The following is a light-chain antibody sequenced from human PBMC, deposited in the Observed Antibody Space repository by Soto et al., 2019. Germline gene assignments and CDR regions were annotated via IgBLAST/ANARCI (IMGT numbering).Light chain of an antibody. V-gene: IGLV1-40*01. CDR3: QSYDSSLITYV. J-gene: IGLJ1*01. CDR1: SSNIGAGYD. CDR2: GNT. Sequence: QSVLTQPPSVSGAPGQRVTIYCTGSSSNIGAGYDVHWYQRLPGTAPKVLIYGNTNRPSGVPDRFSGSKSDTSASLAITGLQAEDEADYYCQSYDSSLITYVFGTGTKLTVL.